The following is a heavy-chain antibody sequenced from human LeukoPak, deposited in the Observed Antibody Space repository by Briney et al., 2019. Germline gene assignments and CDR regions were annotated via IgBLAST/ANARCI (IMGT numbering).Heavy chain of an antibody. CDR3: ARETEWLRLDY. J-gene: IGHJ4*02. V-gene: IGHV4-31*03. CDR2: IYYSGST. D-gene: IGHD5-12*01. Sequence: SETLSLTCTVSGGSISSGGYYWSWIRQHPGKGLEWIGYIYYSGSTYYNPSLKSRVTISVDTFKNQFSLKLSSVTAADTAVYYCARETEWLRLDYWGQGTLVTVSS. CDR1: GGSISSGGYY.